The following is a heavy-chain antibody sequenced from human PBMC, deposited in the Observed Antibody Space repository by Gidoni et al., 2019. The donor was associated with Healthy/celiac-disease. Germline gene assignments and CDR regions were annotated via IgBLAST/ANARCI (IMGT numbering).Heavy chain of an antibody. J-gene: IGHJ6*02. CDR1: GGSISSGGYY. D-gene: IGHD3-10*01. Sequence: QVQLQESGPGLVKPSQTLSLTCTVSGGSISSGGYYWSWIRQHPGKGLEWIGYIYYSGSTYYNPSLKSRVTISVDTSKNQFSLKLSSVTAADTAVYYCARDRVADDPFQDYGMDVWGQGTTVTVSS. CDR3: ARDRVADDPFQDYGMDV. CDR2: IYYSGST. V-gene: IGHV4-31*03.